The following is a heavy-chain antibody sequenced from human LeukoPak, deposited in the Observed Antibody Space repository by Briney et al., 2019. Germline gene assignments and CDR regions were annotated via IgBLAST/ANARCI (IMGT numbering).Heavy chain of an antibody. CDR2: ISESGAST. V-gene: IGHV3-23*01. D-gene: IGHD3-22*01. J-gene: IGHJ4*02. Sequence: PGGSLRLSCSVSAFTFNTFDNFAMNWVRQAPGKGLEWVAAISESGASTYYAASVKGRFTISRDNSKNTLYLQMNSLRAEDTAVYYCAKDPYYYDSSGYYSSWGQGTLVTVSS. CDR1: AFTFNTFDNFA. CDR3: AKDPYYYDSSGYYSS.